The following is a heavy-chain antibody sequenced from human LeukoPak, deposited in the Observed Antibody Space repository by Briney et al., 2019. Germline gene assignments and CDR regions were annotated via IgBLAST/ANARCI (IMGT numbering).Heavy chain of an antibody. V-gene: IGHV3-64D*06. CDR3: VRGTGY. CDR1: GFTVSTYV. Sequence: PGLYLTLYCSVDGFTVSTYVMHWVRQPPGKGLEYVSAISSNGDNTYYADSVKGRFTISRDNSKNTLYLQMSSLRADDTAVYYCVRGTGYWGQGTLVTVSS. D-gene: IGHD4-17*01. J-gene: IGHJ4*02. CDR2: ISSNGDNT.